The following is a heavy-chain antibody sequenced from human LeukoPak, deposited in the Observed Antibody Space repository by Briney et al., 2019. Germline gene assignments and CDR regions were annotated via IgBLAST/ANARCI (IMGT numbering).Heavy chain of an antibody. CDR1: GFTFSSYA. Sequence: GGSLRLSCAASGFTFSSYAMSWARQAPGKGLEWVSAISGSGGSTYYADSVKGRFTISRDNSKNTLYLQMNSLRAEDTAVYYCAKKLAPQKQWLVRLDAFDIWGQGTMVTVSS. CDR2: ISGSGGST. CDR3: AKKLAPQKQWLVRLDAFDI. D-gene: IGHD6-19*01. J-gene: IGHJ3*02. V-gene: IGHV3-23*01.